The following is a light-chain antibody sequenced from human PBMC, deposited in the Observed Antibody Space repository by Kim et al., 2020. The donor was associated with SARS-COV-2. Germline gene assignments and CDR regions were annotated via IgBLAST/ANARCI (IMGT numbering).Light chain of an antibody. J-gene: IGLJ2*01. Sequence: GQRVTVSCSGSNSNIGGNTVNWYQQFPGSTPKLLIYYDNQRPSGVPDRFSGSKSGTSASLAISGLQSEDEADYYCQAWDDSLSGPVFGGGTQLTVL. CDR2: YDN. V-gene: IGLV1-44*01. CDR1: NSNIGGNT. CDR3: QAWDDSLSGPV.